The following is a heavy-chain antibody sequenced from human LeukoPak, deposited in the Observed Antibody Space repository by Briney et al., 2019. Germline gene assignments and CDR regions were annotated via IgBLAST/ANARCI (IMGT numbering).Heavy chain of an antibody. CDR2: IYYSGST. V-gene: IGHV4-59*12. CDR3: ARAAYYGSSNWFDP. Sequence: SETLSLTCAVYGGSFSGYYWSWIRQPPGKGLEWIGYIYYSGSTNYNPSLKSRVTISVDTSKNQFSLKLSSVTAADTAVYYCARAAYYGSSNWFDPWGQGTLVTVSS. CDR1: GGSFSGYY. J-gene: IGHJ5*02. D-gene: IGHD3-10*01.